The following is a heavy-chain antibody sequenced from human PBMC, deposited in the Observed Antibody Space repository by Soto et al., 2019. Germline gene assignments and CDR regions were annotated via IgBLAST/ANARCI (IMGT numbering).Heavy chain of an antibody. V-gene: IGHV3-23*01. J-gene: IGHJ6*02. D-gene: IGHD1-26*01. CDR2: NSGSGNRT. CDR1: GFTLSSYA. CDR3: AKEVTSGSYSHYYYGLDV. Sequence: EVQLLESGGGLVQPGGSLRLSCAASGFTLSSYAMSWVRQAPGKGLEWVSANSGSGNRTFHADSVKGRFTISRDNAKNALYLQMNSLRVEDTAVYYCAKEVTSGSYSHYYYGLDVWGQGTMVTVSS.